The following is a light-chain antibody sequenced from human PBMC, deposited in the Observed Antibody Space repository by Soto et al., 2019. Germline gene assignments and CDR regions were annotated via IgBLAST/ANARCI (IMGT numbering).Light chain of an antibody. CDR1: QTISNW. Sequence: DIQMTQSPSTLSASVGDRVTMTCRASQTISNWLAWYQQKPGKAPKLLIYDASSLESGVPSRFSGSGSGTEFTLTISSLQPDDFATYYCQQYNYYWTFGQGTKVDI. CDR2: DAS. J-gene: IGKJ1*01. CDR3: QQYNYYWT. V-gene: IGKV1-5*01.